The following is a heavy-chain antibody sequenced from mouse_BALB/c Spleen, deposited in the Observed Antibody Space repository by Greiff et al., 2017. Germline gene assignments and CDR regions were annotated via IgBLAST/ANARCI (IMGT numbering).Heavy chain of an antibody. D-gene: IGHD1-1*01. CDR2: ISSGGSYT. CDR3: ARRYGSKNYAMDY. J-gene: IGHJ4*01. Sequence: EVKLQESGGDLVKPGGSLKLSCAASGFTFSSYGMSWVRQTPDKRLEWVATISSGGSYTYYPDSVKGRFTISRDNAKNTLYLQMSSLKSEDTAMYYCARRYGSKNYAMDYWGQGTSVTVSS. V-gene: IGHV5-6*02. CDR1: GFTFSSYG.